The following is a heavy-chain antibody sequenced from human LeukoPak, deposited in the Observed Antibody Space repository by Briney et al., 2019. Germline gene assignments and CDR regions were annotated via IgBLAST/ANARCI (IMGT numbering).Heavy chain of an antibody. J-gene: IGHJ6*02. CDR3: ARGGYDFWSGYFLGKNYYGMDV. CDR1: GNYW. Sequence: GGSLRLSCAASGNYWMHWVRQAPGKGLVWVSHINSDGSWTSYADSVKGRFTISKDNAKNTVYLQMNSLRAEDTAVYYCARGGYDFWSGYFLGKNYYGMDVWGQGTTVTVSS. V-gene: IGHV3-74*01. CDR2: INSDGSWT. D-gene: IGHD3-3*01.